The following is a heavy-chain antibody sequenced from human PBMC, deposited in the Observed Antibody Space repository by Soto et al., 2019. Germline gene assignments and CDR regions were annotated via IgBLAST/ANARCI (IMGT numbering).Heavy chain of an antibody. CDR3: ARDALTYSSYYYYMDV. CDR1: GYTFTSYA. CDR2: INAGNGNT. Sequence: ASVTVSCQASGYTFTSYAMHWVRQAPGQRLEWMGWINAGNGNTKYSQKFQGRVTITRDTSASTAYMELSSLRSEDTAVYYCARDALTYSSYYYYMDVWGKGTTVTVSS. D-gene: IGHD3-16*01. J-gene: IGHJ6*03. V-gene: IGHV1-3*01.